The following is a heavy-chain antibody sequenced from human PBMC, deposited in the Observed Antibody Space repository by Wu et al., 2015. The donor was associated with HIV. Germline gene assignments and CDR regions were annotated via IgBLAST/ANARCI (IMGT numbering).Heavy chain of an antibody. Sequence: QVHLVQSGAEVKKPWSSVKVSCTASGGTFKTYAITWVRQAPGRGLEWMGGIIPIFGTANYAQKFQGRVTITTDESTSTAYMELSSLRSEDTAFYYCARAPVYYYDSSAYYLDYWGQGTLVTVSS. J-gene: IGHJ4*02. CDR3: ARAPVYYYDSSAYYLDY. CDR2: IIPIFGTA. V-gene: IGHV1-69*05. CDR1: GGTFKTYA. D-gene: IGHD3-22*01.